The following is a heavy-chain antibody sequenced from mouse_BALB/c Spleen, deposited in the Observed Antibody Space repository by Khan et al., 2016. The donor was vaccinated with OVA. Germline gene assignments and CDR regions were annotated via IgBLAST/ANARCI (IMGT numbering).Heavy chain of an antibody. D-gene: IGHD2-14*01. CDR3: ARAYYRFDGYYAMDD. J-gene: IGHJ4*01. CDR2: IWGGGGT. Sequence: VQLKESGPGLVAPSQSLSITCTVSGFSLSRYNIHWVRQPPGKGLEWLGMIWGGGGTDYNSTLKIRLSISKDNSKSQVFLKMNSLQTDDTAMYFCARAYYRFDGYYAMDDWGQGTSVTVSS. CDR1: GFSLSRYN. V-gene: IGHV2-6-4*01.